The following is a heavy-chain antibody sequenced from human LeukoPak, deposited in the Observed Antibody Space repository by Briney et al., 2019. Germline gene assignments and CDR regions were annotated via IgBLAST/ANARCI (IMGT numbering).Heavy chain of an antibody. D-gene: IGHD4-17*01. CDR3: AREATVTTDWYFDL. Sequence: GGSLRLSCAASGFTFSSYEMNWVRQAPGKGLEWVSYISSSGSTIYYADSVKGRFTISRDNSKNTLYLQMNSLRAEDTAVYYCAREATVTTDWYFDLWGRGTLVTVSS. CDR1: GFTFSSYE. J-gene: IGHJ2*01. CDR2: ISSSGSTI. V-gene: IGHV3-48*03.